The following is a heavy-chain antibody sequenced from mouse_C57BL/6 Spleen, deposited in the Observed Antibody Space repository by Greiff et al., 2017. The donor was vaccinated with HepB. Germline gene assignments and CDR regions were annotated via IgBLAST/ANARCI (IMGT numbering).Heavy chain of an antibody. CDR2: IYPGDGDT. J-gene: IGHJ2*01. D-gene: IGHD1-1*01. CDR3: ARGGYYGSSYLGYFDY. V-gene: IGHV1-82*01. Sequence: QVQLQQSGPELVKPGASVKISCKASGYAFSSSWMNWVKQRPGKGLEWIGRIYPGDGDTNYNGKFKGKATLTADKSSSTAYMQLSSLTSEDSAVYFCARGGYYGSSYLGYFDYWGQGTTLTVSS. CDR1: GYAFSSSW.